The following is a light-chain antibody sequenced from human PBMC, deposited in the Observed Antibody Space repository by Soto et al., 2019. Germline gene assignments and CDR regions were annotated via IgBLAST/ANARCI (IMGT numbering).Light chain of an antibody. V-gene: IGLV1-40*01. CDR3: QSYDSSLSGSMV. CDR2: GNS. Sequence: QSVLTQPPSVSGAPGQRGTISCTGSSSNIGACYDVHWYQQLPGTAPKLLIYGNSNRPSGVPDRFSGSKSGTSAALASTGLQAEDEADYYCQSYDSSLSGSMVFGGGTQLTVL. CDR1: SSNIGACYD. J-gene: IGLJ2*01.